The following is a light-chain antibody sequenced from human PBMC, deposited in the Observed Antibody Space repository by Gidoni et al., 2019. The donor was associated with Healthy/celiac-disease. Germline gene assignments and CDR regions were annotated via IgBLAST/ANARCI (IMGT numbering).Light chain of an antibody. J-gene: IGKJ2*01. CDR3: QQYGSSPPYT. CDR1: QSVSSSH. Sequence: EIVLTQSPCTLSLSPGERATLSCRASQSVSSSHLAWYQQKPGQAPRLLIYGASRRATGIPDRFSGSGSGTDFTLTISRLEPEDFAVYYCQQYGSSPPYTFGQGTKLEIK. CDR2: GAS. V-gene: IGKV3-20*01.